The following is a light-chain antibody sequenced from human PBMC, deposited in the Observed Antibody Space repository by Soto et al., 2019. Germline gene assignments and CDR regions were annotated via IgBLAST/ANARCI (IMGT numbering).Light chain of an antibody. J-gene: IGKJ5*01. V-gene: IGKV1-33*01. Sequence: DIQMTRSPASLSASVGGRVTITCQASQDISNYLNWYQQKLGKAPKLLLYDASNLETGVPSRFSGSGSGTDFTFTISSLQPEDIATYYCQQYSHLITFGQGTRLEIK. CDR2: DAS. CDR3: QQYSHLIT. CDR1: QDISNY.